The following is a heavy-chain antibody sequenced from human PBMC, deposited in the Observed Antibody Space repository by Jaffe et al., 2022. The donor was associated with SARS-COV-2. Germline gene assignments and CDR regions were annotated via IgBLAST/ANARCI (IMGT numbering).Heavy chain of an antibody. J-gene: IGHJ6*02. Sequence: EVQLVQSGAEVKKPGESLKISCEASGYNFSNYWIGWVRQVPGKGLEWVGIVYPGDSDTRYSPSFQGQITISVDKSINTAYLQWRSLRASDSAIFYCARHGRTCNGAYCFPYGMDVWGPGTTVTVSS. CDR1: GYNFSNYW. CDR3: ARHGRTCNGAYCFPYGMDV. V-gene: IGHV5-51*01. CDR2: VYPGDSDT. D-gene: IGHD2-21*02.